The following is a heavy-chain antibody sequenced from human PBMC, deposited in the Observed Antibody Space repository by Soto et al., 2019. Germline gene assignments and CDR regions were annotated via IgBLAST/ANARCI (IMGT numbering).Heavy chain of an antibody. D-gene: IGHD3-22*01. V-gene: IGHV1-46*03. CDR3: AISLPSYDSSGYYVDY. CDR2: INPSGGST. J-gene: IGHJ4*02. Sequence: ASVKVSCKASGYTFTSYYMHWVRQAPGQGLEWMGIINPSGGSTSYAQKFQGRVTMTRDTSTSTVYMELSSLRSEDTAVYYCAISLPSYDSSGYYVDYWGQGTLVTVS. CDR1: GYTFTSYY.